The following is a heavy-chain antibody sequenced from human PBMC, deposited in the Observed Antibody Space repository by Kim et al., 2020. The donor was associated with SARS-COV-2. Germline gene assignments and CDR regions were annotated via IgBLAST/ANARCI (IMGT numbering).Heavy chain of an antibody. CDR3: ARDLRGWVFDY. CDR2: IYYSGST. D-gene: IGHD4-17*01. J-gene: IGHJ4*02. CDR1: GGSISSYY. V-gene: IGHV4-59*13. Sequence: SETLSLTCTVSGGSISSYYWSWIRQPPGKGLEWIGYIYYSGSTNYNPSLKSRVTISVDTSKNQFSLKLSSVTAADTAVYYCARDLRGWVFDYWGQGTLVTVSS.